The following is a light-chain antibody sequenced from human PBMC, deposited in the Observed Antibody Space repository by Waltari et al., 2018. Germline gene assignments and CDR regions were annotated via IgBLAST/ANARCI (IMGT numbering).Light chain of an antibody. CDR2: QVS. J-gene: IGKJ1*01. Sequence: DVVMTQSPLSLPVTLGQPASISCRSSKSLVFSDGNNYLNWFHQRPGQSPRRLIYQVSDRDSGVPDRFSGSGSGTDFTLKISRVEAEDVGLYYCMQGTHWPWTFGQGTKVEIK. V-gene: IGKV2-30*01. CDR3: MQGTHWPWT. CDR1: KSLVFSDGNNY.